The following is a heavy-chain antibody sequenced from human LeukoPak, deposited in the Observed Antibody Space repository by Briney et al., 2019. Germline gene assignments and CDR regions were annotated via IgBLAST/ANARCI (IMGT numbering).Heavy chain of an antibody. CDR3: ARILPTMIVVVHGMDV. CDR2: ISSSSSTI. J-gene: IGHJ6*02. D-gene: IGHD3-22*01. Sequence: GGSLRLSCAASGFTFSSYSMNWVRQAPGKGLEWVSYISSSSSTIYYADSVKGRFTISRDNAKNSLYLQMNSLRAEDTAVYYCARILPTMIVVVHGMDVWGQGTTVTVSS. CDR1: GFTFSSYS. V-gene: IGHV3-48*04.